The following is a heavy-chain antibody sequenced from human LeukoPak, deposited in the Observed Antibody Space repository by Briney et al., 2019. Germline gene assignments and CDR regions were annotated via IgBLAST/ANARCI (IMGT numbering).Heavy chain of an antibody. J-gene: IGHJ4*02. CDR1: GGSISSSSYY. CDR3: ASTYGSGSQPFDY. CDR2: IYHSGST. D-gene: IGHD3-10*01. Sequence: SETLSLTCTVSGGSISSSSYYWGWIRQPPGKGLEWIGSIYHSGSTYYNPSLKSRVTISVDTSKNQFSLKLSSVTAADTAVYYCASTYGSGSQPFDYWGQGTLVAVSS. V-gene: IGHV4-39*07.